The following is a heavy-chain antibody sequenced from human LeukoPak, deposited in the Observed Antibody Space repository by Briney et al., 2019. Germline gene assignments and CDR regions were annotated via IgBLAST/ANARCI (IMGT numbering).Heavy chain of an antibody. CDR2: IYTKSGGT. Sequence: GASVKVSCKASGYTFADYYIHWVRQAPGQGLEWMGWIYTKSGGTNSAQKFQGRVTMTRDTSISTAYMELSRLKFDDTAVYYCARVSTSGYRDWLDPWGQGTLVAVSS. CDR1: GYTFADYY. CDR3: ARVSTSGYRDWLDP. D-gene: IGHD3-9*01. J-gene: IGHJ5*02. V-gene: IGHV1-2*02.